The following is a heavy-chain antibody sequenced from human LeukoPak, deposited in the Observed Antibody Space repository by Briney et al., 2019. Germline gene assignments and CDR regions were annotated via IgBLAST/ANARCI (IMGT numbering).Heavy chain of an antibody. J-gene: IGHJ4*02. Sequence: PGGSLRLSCAASGFTFSSYSMNWVRQAPGKGLEWVGRIKSKTDGGTTDYAAPVKGRFTISRDDSKNTLYLQMNSLKTEDTAVYYCTTHRRGSGYPDYWGQGTLVTVSS. V-gene: IGHV3-15*01. CDR3: TTHRRGSGYPDY. D-gene: IGHD3-22*01. CDR1: GFTFSSYS. CDR2: IKSKTDGGTT.